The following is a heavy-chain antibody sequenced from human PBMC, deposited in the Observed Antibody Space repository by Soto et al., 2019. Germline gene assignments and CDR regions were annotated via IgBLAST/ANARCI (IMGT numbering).Heavy chain of an antibody. J-gene: IGHJ6*02. V-gene: IGHV4-4*02. CDR3: ARNYDSSVGGMDV. CDR2: IYHSGST. CDR1: GGSISSSNW. D-gene: IGHD3-22*01. Sequence: SETLSLTCAVSGGSISSSNWWSWVRQPPGKGLEWIGEIYHSGSTNYNPSLKSRVTIPVDKSKNQFSLKLSSVTAADTAVYYCARNYDSSVGGMDVWGQGTTVTVSS.